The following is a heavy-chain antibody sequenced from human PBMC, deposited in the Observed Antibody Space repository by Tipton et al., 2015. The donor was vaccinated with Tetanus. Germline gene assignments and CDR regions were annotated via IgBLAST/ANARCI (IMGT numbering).Heavy chain of an antibody. CDR1: GGSVSSGSYY. J-gene: IGHJ4*02. D-gene: IGHD6-13*01. Sequence: LRLSCTVSGGSVSSGSYYWSWIRQPPGKGLEWIGYIYYSGSTNYNPSLKSRVTISVDTSKNQFSLKLSSVTAADTAVYYCARGFTQQLVDYWGQGTLVTVSS. V-gene: IGHV4-61*01. CDR2: IYYSGST. CDR3: ARGFTQQLVDY.